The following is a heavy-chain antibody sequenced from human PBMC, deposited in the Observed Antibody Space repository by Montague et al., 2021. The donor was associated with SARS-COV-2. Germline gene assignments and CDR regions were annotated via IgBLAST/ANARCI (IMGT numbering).Heavy chain of an antibody. J-gene: IGHJ4*02. Sequence: SETLSLTCTVSGGSMRSYCWSWIRQPAGQGLEWIGRIYSSGSTNYNPSLNSRITMSVDTSRNQFSLKVTSVTAADTAVYCCARDLGAPDCYFDSWGQGTLVTVSS. CDR1: GGSMRSYC. D-gene: IGHD3-16*01. CDR2: IYSSGST. V-gene: IGHV4-4*07. CDR3: ARDLGAPDCYFDS.